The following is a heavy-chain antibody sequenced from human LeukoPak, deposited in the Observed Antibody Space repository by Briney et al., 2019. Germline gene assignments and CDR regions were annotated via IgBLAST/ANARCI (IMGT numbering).Heavy chain of an antibody. V-gene: IGHV4-39*07. CDR2: IFSSGTT. CDR1: GGSISSSNYY. D-gene: IGHD5-18*01. Sequence: SETLSLTCTVSGGSISSSNYYWGWIRQPPGKGLEWIGTIFSSGTTYYNPSLKSRVTISVDTSKNQFSLKLSSVTAADTAVYYCAGGYSYGSTYYYMDVWGKGTTVTISS. CDR3: AGGYSYGSTYYYMDV. J-gene: IGHJ6*03.